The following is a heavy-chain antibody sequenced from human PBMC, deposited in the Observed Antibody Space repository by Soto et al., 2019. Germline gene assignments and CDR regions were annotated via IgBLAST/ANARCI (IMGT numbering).Heavy chain of an antibody. Sequence: EVQLVESGGGLVQPGGSLKLSCAASGFTFSGSAMHWVRQASGKGLEWVGRIRNKTNNYATAYAASVKGRFTISRDDSKTRGIRKRTGLKTEDRAVYNGLGHPPGNRIGTGGQGTLFTVPS. CDR1: GFTFSGSA. CDR2: IRNKTNNYAT. D-gene: IGHD2-15*01. V-gene: IGHV3-73*02. CDR3: LGHPPGNRIGT. J-gene: IGHJ4*02.